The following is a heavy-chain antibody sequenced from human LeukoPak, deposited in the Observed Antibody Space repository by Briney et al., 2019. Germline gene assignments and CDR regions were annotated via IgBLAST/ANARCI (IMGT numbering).Heavy chain of an antibody. Sequence: PSETLSLTCTVSGGSISSYHWSWIRQPQGKGLEWIGYIYYSGSTNYNPSLKSRVTMSIDASKNQFSLWLSSVTAADTAVYHCASARLGSGLEGAFDVWGQGTMVTVSS. CDR2: IYYSGST. CDR1: GGSISSYH. V-gene: IGHV4-59*01. CDR3: ASARLGSGLEGAFDV. D-gene: IGHD6-25*01. J-gene: IGHJ3*01.